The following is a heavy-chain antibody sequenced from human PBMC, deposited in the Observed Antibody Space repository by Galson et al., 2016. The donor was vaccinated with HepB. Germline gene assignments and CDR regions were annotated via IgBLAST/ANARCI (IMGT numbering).Heavy chain of an antibody. D-gene: IGHD2-15*01. CDR2: MNPKSGNT. Sequence: SVKVSCKASGYNFITYDINWVRQAIGQGLEWMGWMNPKSGNTGYAQKFQGRVTMTRDTSISTAYMELSSLTSDDTAVYYCASVVNPYYYYYHGLDAWGQGTTVTVSS. CDR1: GYNFITYD. CDR3: ASVVNPYYYYYHGLDA. V-gene: IGHV1-8*01. J-gene: IGHJ6*02.